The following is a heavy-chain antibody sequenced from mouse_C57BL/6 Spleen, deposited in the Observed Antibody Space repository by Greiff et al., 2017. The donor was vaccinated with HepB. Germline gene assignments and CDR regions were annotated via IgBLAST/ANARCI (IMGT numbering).Heavy chain of an antibody. D-gene: IGHD1-1*01. V-gene: IGHV1-82*01. CDR1: GYAFSSSW. CDR3: AREGTTVVEDY. J-gene: IGHJ2*01. Sequence: QVQLQQSGPELVKPGASVKISCKASGYAFSSSWMNWVKQRPGKGLEWIGRIYPGDGDTNYNGKFKGKATLTADKSSSTAYMQLSSLTSEDSAVYFCAREGTTVVEDYWGQGTTLTVSS. CDR2: IYPGDGDT.